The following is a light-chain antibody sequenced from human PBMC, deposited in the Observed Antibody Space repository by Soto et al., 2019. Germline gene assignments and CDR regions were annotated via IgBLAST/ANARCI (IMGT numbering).Light chain of an antibody. CDR3: LQHNNYPLT. CDR2: AAS. J-gene: IGKJ1*01. Sequence: DIQMTQSPSSLSASVGDRVTITCRASQGIGNDLGWYQQKPGKAPKRLIYAASSLQSGVPSRFSGSGSGTEFTLTISSLQPEDFAAYYCLQHNNYPLTFGQGTKVDIK. CDR1: QGIGND. V-gene: IGKV1-17*01.